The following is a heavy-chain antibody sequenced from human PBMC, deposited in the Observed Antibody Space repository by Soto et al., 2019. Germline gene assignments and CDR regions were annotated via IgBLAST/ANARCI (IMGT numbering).Heavy chain of an antibody. V-gene: IGHV4-39*01. Sequence: QLQLQESGPGLVKPSETLSLTCTVSGGSISSSSYYWGWIRQPPGKGLEWIGSIYYSGSTYYNPSLKSRVTISVDTSKNQFSLKLSSVTAADTAVYYCAITMGLEEADPWGQGTLVTVSS. CDR2: IYYSGST. J-gene: IGHJ5*02. D-gene: IGHD1-1*01. CDR1: GGSISSSSYY. CDR3: AITMGLEEADP.